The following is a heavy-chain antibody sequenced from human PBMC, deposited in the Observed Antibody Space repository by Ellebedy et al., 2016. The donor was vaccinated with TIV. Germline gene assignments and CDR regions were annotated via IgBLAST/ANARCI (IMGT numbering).Heavy chain of an antibody. V-gene: IGHV3-9*01. J-gene: IGHJ6*02. CDR1: GFTFDDYA. CDR3: AKAWGYCSGGSCYKGYYYGMDV. D-gene: IGHD2-15*01. CDR2: ISWNSGSI. Sequence: SLKISXAASGFTFDDYAVHWVRQAPGKGLEWVSGISWNSGSIGYADSVKGRFTISRDNAKNSLYLQMNSLRAEDTALYYCAKAWGYCSGGSCYKGYYYGMDVWGQGTTVTVSS.